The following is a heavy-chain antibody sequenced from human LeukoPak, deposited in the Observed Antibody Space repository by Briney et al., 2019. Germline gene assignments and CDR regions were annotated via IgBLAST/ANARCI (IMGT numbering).Heavy chain of an antibody. Sequence: GGSLRLSCAASGFTFSSYSMNWVRQAPGKGLEWVSPISSSSSYIYYADSVKGRFTISRDNAKNSLYLQMNSLRAEDTAVYYCARHPYIAVAGTYYYYGMDVWGQGTTVTVSS. CDR2: ISSSSSYI. J-gene: IGHJ6*02. V-gene: IGHV3-21*01. D-gene: IGHD6-19*01. CDR1: GFTFSSYS. CDR3: ARHPYIAVAGTYYYYGMDV.